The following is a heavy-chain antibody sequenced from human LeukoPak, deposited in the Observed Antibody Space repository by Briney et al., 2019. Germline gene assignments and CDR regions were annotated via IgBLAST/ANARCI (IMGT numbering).Heavy chain of an antibody. J-gene: IGHJ5*02. D-gene: IGHD2-15*01. CDR2: ISAYNGNT. V-gene: IGHV1-18*01. Sequence: ASVKVSCKASGYTFTSYGISWVRQAPGQGLEWMGWISAYNGNTNYAQKLQGRVTMTTDTSTSTAYMELRSLRSDDTAVYYCARDLNCSGGSCYSGRFDPWGQGTLVTVSS. CDR3: ARDLNCSGGSCYSGRFDP. CDR1: GYTFTSYG.